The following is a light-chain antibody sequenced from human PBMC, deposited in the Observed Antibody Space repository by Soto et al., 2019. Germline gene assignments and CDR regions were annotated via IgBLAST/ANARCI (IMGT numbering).Light chain of an antibody. CDR2: GAN. Sequence: DIQMTQSPSSLSASVGDRVAITCRASQTITFYLNWYQLEPGKPPKLLIYGANTLQSGVPSRFSAGGSGTDFTLTINNLQPEDFATYYCQQTYSPPFTFGQETKLQIK. CDR3: QQTYSPPFT. V-gene: IGKV1-39*01. J-gene: IGKJ2*01. CDR1: QTITFY.